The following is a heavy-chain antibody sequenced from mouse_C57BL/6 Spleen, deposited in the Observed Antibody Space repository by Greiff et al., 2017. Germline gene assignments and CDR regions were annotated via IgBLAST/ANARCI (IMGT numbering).Heavy chain of an antibody. V-gene: IGHV1-22*01. D-gene: IGHD1-1*01. CDR2: INPNNGGT. CDR1: GYTFTDYN. J-gene: IGHJ3*01. CDR3: ARDYGSSYELAY. Sequence: VQLQQSGPELVKPGASVKMSCKASGYTFTDYNMHWVKQSHGKSLEWIGYINPNNGGTSYNQKFKGKATLTVNKSSSTAYMELRSLTSEDSAVYYCARDYGSSYELAYWGQGTLVTVSA.